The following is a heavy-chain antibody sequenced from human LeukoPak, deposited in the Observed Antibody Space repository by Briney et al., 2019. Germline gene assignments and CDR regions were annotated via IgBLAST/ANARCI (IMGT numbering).Heavy chain of an antibody. J-gene: IGHJ4*02. D-gene: IGHD3-22*01. V-gene: IGHV4-39*01. CDR2: SYYSGST. CDR1: GGSMISSSYY. Sequence: RAEALSLPSSVAGGSMISSSYYWGWSRQPPGEGLGWIGGSYYSGSTYYNPSLKRRVPISVDPSKNQFSLKLSSVTAADTAVYYCARYLPSTTYDSSGYYFDYWGQGTLVTVSS. CDR3: ARYLPSTTYDSSGYYFDY.